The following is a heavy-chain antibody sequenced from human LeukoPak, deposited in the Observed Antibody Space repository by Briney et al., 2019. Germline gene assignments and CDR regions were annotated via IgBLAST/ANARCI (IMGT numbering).Heavy chain of an antibody. D-gene: IGHD2-15*01. CDR3: AKGSVGPKYCSGGSCYVFDY. CDR1: GYTFTGYF. Sequence: ASVKVSCKASGYTFTGYFMYWVRQAPGQGLEWMGWINHNSGGTNYAQKFQGRVTMTRDTSISTAYMELSRLRSDDTAVYYCAKGSVGPKYCSGGSCYVFDYWGQGTLVTVSS. V-gene: IGHV1-2*02. CDR2: INHNSGGT. J-gene: IGHJ4*02.